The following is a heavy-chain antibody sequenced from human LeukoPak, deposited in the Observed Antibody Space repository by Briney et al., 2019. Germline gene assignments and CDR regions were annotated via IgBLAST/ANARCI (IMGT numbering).Heavy chain of an antibody. CDR1: GGTFSSYA. D-gene: IGHD6-13*01. CDR2: IIPIFGTA. V-gene: IGHV1-69*05. J-gene: IGHJ4*02. CDR3: ARGRWYSSSLDY. Sequence: ASVKVSCKASGGTFSSYAISWVRQAPGQGLEWMGGIIPIFGTANYAQKFQGRVTMTRNTPISTAYMELSSLRSEDTAVYYCARGRWYSSSLDYWGQGTLVTVSS.